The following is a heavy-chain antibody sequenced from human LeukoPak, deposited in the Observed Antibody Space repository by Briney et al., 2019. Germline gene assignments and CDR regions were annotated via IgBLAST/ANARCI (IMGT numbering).Heavy chain of an antibody. D-gene: IGHD2-2*01. CDR3: VRTRLSDHIVPAAERADDACDM. CDR1: GGSISSSRYY. V-gene: IGHV4-39*07. CDR2: ILYSGST. Sequence: SETLSLTCTVSGGSISSSRYYWGWIRQPPGKGLEWIGSILYSGSTYYNPSLKSRVTVSVDTSENQFSLKLSSVAAADTAVYFCVRTRLSDHIVPAAERADDACDMWGQGTMVTVSS. J-gene: IGHJ3*02.